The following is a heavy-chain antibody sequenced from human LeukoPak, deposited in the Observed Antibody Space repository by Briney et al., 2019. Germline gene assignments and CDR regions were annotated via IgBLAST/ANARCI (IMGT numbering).Heavy chain of an antibody. Sequence: ASVKVSCKASGYTFTSYDINWVRQATGQGLEWMGWISAYNGNTNYAQKLQGRVTMTTDTSTSTAYMELRSLRSDDTAVYYCARDLILYGDYVDAFDIWGQGTMVTVSS. V-gene: IGHV1-18*01. D-gene: IGHD4-17*01. CDR2: ISAYNGNT. CDR1: GYTFTSYD. J-gene: IGHJ3*02. CDR3: ARDLILYGDYVDAFDI.